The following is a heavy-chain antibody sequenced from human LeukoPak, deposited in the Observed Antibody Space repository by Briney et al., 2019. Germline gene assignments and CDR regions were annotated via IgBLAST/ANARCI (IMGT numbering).Heavy chain of an antibody. CDR1: GGSVSSGSYY. CDR3: ARGYSGYDLRGYFDY. D-gene: IGHD5-12*01. Sequence: SETLSLTCTVSGGSVSSGSYYWSWIRQPPGKGLEWIGYIYYSGSTNYNPSLKSRVTISVDTSKNQFSLKLSSVTAADTAVYYCARGYSGYDLRGYFDYWGQGTLVTVSS. J-gene: IGHJ4*02. V-gene: IGHV4-61*01. CDR2: IYYSGST.